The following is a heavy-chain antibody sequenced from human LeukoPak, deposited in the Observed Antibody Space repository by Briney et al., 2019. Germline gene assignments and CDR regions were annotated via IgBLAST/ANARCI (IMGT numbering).Heavy chain of an antibody. CDR2: IRSKANSYAT. CDR1: GFTFSGSA. CDR3: ARDPWGMAQPGFWFDDY. D-gene: IGHD3-10*01. Sequence: GGSLRLSCAASGFTFSGSAMHWVRQASGKGLEWVGRIRSKANSYATAYAASVKGRFTISRDNAKNSLYPQMNSLRAEDTAVYYCARDPWGMAQPGFWFDDYWGQGTLVTVSS. V-gene: IGHV3-73*01. J-gene: IGHJ4*02.